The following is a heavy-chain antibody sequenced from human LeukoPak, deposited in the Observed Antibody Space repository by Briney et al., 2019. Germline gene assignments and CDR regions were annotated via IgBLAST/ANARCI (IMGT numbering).Heavy chain of an antibody. CDR3: ARDCSSTSCHSYYYYYGMDV. J-gene: IGHJ6*02. D-gene: IGHD2-2*01. CDR2: ISAYNRNT. V-gene: IGHV1-18*01. CDR1: GYTFTSYG. Sequence: ASVKVSCKASGYTFTSYGISWVRQAPGQGLEWMGWISAYNRNTKYAQELQGRVTMTTDTSTSTAYMELRSLRSDETAVYYCARDCSSTSCHSYYYYYGMDVWGQGTTVTVSS.